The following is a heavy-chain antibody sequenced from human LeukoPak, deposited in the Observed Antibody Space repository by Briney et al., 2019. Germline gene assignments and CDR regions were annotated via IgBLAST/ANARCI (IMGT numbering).Heavy chain of an antibody. J-gene: IGHJ4*02. Sequence: GGSLRLSCAASGFTFSSYGMHWVRQAPGKGLEWVAVISYDGSNKYYADSVKGRFTISRDNSKKTLYLQMNSLRAEDTAVYYCAKDDRDGYTPLPNDYWGQGTLVTVSS. V-gene: IGHV3-30*18. CDR2: ISYDGSNK. D-gene: IGHD5-24*01. CDR1: GFTFSSYG. CDR3: AKDDRDGYTPLPNDY.